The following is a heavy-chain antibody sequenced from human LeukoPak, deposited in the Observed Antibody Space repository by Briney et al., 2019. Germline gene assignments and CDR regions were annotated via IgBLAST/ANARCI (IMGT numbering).Heavy chain of an antibody. CDR3: ARYDYVWGSYRHDY. CDR2: IYYSGST. J-gene: IGHJ4*02. D-gene: IGHD3-16*02. Sequence: PSETLSLTRTVSGGSISSSSYYWGWIRQPPGKGLEWIGSIYYSGSTYYNPSLKSRVTISVDTSKNQFSLKLSSVTAADTAVYYCARYDYVWGSYRHDYWGQGTLVTVSS. V-gene: IGHV4-39*01. CDR1: GGSISSSSYY.